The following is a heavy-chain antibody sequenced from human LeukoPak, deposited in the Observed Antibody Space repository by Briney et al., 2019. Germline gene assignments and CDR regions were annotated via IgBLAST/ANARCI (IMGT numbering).Heavy chain of an antibody. V-gene: IGHV1-2*02. J-gene: IGHJ4*02. CDR2: INPNSGGT. Sequence: ASVTVSCTASGYTFTGYYMHWLRQAPGQGLEWMGWINPNSGGTNYAQKFQGRVTMTRDTSISTAYMELSRLRADDTAVYYCARDFTTGSIAVDYWGQGTLVTVSS. CDR3: ARDFTTGSIAVDY. CDR1: GYTFTGYY. D-gene: IGHD1-1*01.